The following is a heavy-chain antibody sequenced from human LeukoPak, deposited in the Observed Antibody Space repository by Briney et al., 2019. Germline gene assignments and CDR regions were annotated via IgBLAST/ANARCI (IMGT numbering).Heavy chain of an antibody. Sequence: PGGSLRLSCAASGFTFDDYAMHWVRQAPGKGLEWVSGISWNSGSIGYADSVKGRFTISRDNAKNSLYLQTNSLRAEDTALYYCAKATYYDILTGYDALDYWGQGTLVTVSS. CDR3: AKATYYDILTGYDALDY. J-gene: IGHJ4*02. V-gene: IGHV3-9*01. D-gene: IGHD3-9*01. CDR1: GFTFDDYA. CDR2: ISWNSGSI.